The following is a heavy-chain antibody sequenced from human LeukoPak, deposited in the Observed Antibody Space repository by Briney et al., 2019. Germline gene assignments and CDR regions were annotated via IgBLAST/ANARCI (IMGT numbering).Heavy chain of an antibody. J-gene: IGHJ4*02. CDR2: IYHSGST. D-gene: IGHD3-16*02. Sequence: SETLSLTCTVSGYSISSGYYWGWIRQPPGKGLEWIGSIYHSGSTYYNPSLKSRVTISVDTSKNQFSLKLSSVTAADTAVYYCARGAFGGVIVISYFDYWGQGTLVTVSS. CDR1: GYSISSGYY. CDR3: ARGAFGGVIVISYFDY. V-gene: IGHV4-38-2*02.